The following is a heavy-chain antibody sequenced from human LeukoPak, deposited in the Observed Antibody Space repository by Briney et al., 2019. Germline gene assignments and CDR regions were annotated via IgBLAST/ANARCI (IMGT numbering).Heavy chain of an antibody. CDR3: ARDRGNNYDFWSGYEYYFDY. V-gene: IGHV3-21*01. CDR2: IDGTSTNI. J-gene: IGHJ4*02. D-gene: IGHD3-3*01. Sequence: GGSLRLSCAASGFTFWTYRMNWVRQAPGKGLEWVSSIDGTSTNIYYADSVRGRFTISRDNAKNSVYLQMSSLRAEDTAVYYCARDRGNNYDFWSGYEYYFDYWGQGTLVTVSS. CDR1: GFTFWTYR.